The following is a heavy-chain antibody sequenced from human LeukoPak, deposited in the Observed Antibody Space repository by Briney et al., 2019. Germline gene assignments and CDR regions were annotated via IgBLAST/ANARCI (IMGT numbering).Heavy chain of an antibody. CDR1: GYTFTGYY. CDR2: INPNSGAT. Sequence: ASVNVSCKASGYTFTGYYMHLVRQAPGQGLEWMGRINPNSGATNYAQKVQDRVTMTMETSIKTADMELSRLRYGDTAVYSCARVAERYCSGGSCYGNWFEPWGQGTLVTVSS. J-gene: IGHJ5*02. CDR3: ARVAERYCSGGSCYGNWFEP. D-gene: IGHD2-15*01. V-gene: IGHV1-2*06.